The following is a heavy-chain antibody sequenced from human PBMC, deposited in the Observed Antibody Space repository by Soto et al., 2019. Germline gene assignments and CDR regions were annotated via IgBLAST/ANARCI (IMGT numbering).Heavy chain of an antibody. J-gene: IGHJ4*02. V-gene: IGHV3-74*01. Sequence: EVHLVESGGGLVQPGGSLRLSCAASGFTFNLYWMHWVRQAPGKGLVWVARINPDGSSTTYADSVKGRFTISSDNSKNTVYLQMNGLGAEDTAIYYCARDNWNSYWGQGALVTVSS. D-gene: IGHD1-7*01. CDR3: ARDNWNSY. CDR2: INPDGSST. CDR1: GFTFNLYW.